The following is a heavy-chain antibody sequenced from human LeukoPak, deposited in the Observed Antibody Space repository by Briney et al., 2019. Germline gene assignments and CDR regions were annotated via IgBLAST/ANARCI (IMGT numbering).Heavy chain of an antibody. Sequence: SETLSLTCAVYGGSFSGYYWSWIRQPPGKGLEWIGEINHSGSTNYNPSLKSRVTISVDKSKNQFSLKLSSVTAADTAVYYCARRAAIWFGELSAHAVGYGMDVWGQGTTVTVSS. J-gene: IGHJ6*02. CDR3: ARRAAIWFGELSAHAVGYGMDV. CDR2: INHSGST. D-gene: IGHD3-10*01. V-gene: IGHV4-34*01. CDR1: GGSFSGYY.